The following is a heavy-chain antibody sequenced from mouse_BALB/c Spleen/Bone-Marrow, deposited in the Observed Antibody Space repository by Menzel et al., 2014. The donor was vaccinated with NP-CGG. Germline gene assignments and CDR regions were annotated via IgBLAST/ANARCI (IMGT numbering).Heavy chain of an antibody. CDR3: ARDYGSSVFAY. J-gene: IGHJ3*01. CDR1: GYTFTSYY. V-gene: IGHV1S56*01. D-gene: IGHD1-1*01. Sequence: QVQLQQPGPELVKPGASVRISCKASGYTFTSYYIHWVKQRPGQGLEWIGWIYPGNVNTKYNEKFKGKATLTADKSSSTAYMQLSSLTSEDSAAYFCARDYGSSVFAYWGQGTLVTVSA. CDR2: IYPGNVNT.